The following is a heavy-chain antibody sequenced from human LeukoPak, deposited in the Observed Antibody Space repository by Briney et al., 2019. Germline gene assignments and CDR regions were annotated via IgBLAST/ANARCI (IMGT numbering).Heavy chain of an antibody. Sequence: GGSLRLSCAVSGFTISTNYMSWVRQAPGKGLEWVSILYSGGDIYYADFVKGRFTISRDNSRNTLYLQMNTLRVEDSAVYYCTRDRAPPTSWYFDLWGRGTLVTVSS. J-gene: IGHJ2*01. V-gene: IGHV3-53*01. D-gene: IGHD3-10*01. CDR1: GFTISTNY. CDR2: LYSGGDI. CDR3: TRDRAPPTSWYFDL.